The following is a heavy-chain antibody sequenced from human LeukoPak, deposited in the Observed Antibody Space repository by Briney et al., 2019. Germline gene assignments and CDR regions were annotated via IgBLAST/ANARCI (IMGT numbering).Heavy chain of an antibody. CDR3: ARAAYSYGYGNWFDP. V-gene: IGHV4-39*07. CDR1: GGSISSSSYY. Sequence: PSETLSLTCTVSGGSISSSSYYWGWIRQPPGKGLEWIGSIYYSGSTYYNPSLKSRVTISVDTSKNQFSLKLSSVTAADTAVYYCARAAYSYGYGNWFDPWGQGTLVTVSS. CDR2: IYYSGST. D-gene: IGHD5-18*01. J-gene: IGHJ5*02.